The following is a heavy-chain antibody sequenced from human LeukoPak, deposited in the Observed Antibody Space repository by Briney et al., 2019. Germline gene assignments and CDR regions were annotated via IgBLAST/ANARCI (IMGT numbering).Heavy chain of an antibody. CDR2: IKQDASEK. V-gene: IGHV3-7*01. CDR3: ARDYRGYRAPYYFDY. J-gene: IGHJ4*02. D-gene: IGHD2-15*01. CDR1: GFTCSSYW. Sequence: GGSLRLSCAAPGFTCSSYWMSWVRQAPGKGLEWVANIKQDASEKYYVDSVKGRFTISRDNAKNSLYLQMNSLRAEDTAVYYCARDYRGYRAPYYFDYWGQGTLVTVSS.